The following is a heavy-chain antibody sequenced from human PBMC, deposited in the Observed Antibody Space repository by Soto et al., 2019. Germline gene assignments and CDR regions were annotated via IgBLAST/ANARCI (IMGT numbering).Heavy chain of an antibody. CDR3: ARARSSGWYELLPSFNWFDP. D-gene: IGHD6-19*01. CDR1: GYTFTGYY. CDR2: INPNSGGT. V-gene: IGHV1-2*04. Sequence: QVQLVQSGAEAKKPGASVKVSCKASGYTFTGYYMHWVRQAPGQGLEWMGWINPNSGGTNYAQKFQGWVTMTRDTSISTAYMELSRLRSDDTAVYYCARARSSGWYELLPSFNWFDPWGQGTLVTVSS. J-gene: IGHJ5*02.